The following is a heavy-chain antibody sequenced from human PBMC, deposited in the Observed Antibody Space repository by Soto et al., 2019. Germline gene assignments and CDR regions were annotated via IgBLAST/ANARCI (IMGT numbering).Heavy chain of an antibody. J-gene: IGHJ6*02. D-gene: IGHD3-10*01. Sequence: SETLSLTCTVSGGSISSGGYYWSWIRQPPGKGLEWIGYIYYSGCTYYNPYLKRRVTISVATSRNQFSLKLSSVTAADTAVSYCPRAFPRGSGYYYYDGMDVLGQGTTVT. CDR2: IYYSGCT. CDR1: GGSISSGGYY. CDR3: PRAFPRGSGYYYYDGMDV. V-gene: IGHV4-30-4*01.